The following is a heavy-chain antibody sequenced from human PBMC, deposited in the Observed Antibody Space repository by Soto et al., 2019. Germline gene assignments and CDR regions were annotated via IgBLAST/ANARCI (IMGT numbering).Heavy chain of an antibody. CDR2: ISADNGNT. D-gene: IGHD3-10*01. V-gene: IGHV1-18*03. Sequence: QVQLVQSGAEVKKPGASVKVSCKASGYTFTSYGISWVRQAPGQGLEWMGSISADNGNTNYAQKPQGRVTIITDTFTSTAYMALRTLTTDELAAYYCAGDWFGEFVCYFAYWGQGTLVPVSS. CDR1: GYTFTSYG. J-gene: IGHJ4*03. CDR3: AGDWFGEFVCYFAY.